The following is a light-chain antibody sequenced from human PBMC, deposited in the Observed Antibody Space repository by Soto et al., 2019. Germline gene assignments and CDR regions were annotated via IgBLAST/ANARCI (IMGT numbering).Light chain of an antibody. J-gene: IGKJ1*01. CDR1: QSLVSSNGNTF. CDR3: MQATHWPWT. CDR2: KVS. V-gene: IGKV2-30*01. Sequence: DVVMTQSPLSLPVTLGQPASISCRSSQSLVSSNGNTFLIWFQQRPGQSPRRLIYKVSNRDSAVPDRFTGSGSGTDFTLEISRVEAEDVGFYYCMQATHWPWTFGQGTKVEIK.